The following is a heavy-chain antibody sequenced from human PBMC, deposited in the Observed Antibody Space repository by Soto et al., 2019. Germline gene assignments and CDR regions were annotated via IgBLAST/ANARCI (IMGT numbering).Heavy chain of an antibody. CDR1: GGSIISYY. J-gene: IGHJ5*02. CDR3: ARYSPNSGTTCWFDP. D-gene: IGHD1-1*01. CDR2: IYYSGST. Sequence: PSETLSLTCTVSGGSIISYYWSWIRQPPGKGLEWIGYIYYSGSTNYNPSLKSRVTISVDTSKNQFSLKLSSVTAADTAVYYCARYSPNSGTTCWFDPWGQGTLVTVSS. V-gene: IGHV4-59*01.